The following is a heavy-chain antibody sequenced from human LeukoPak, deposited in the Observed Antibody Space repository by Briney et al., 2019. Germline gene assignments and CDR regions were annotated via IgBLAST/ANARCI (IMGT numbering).Heavy chain of an antibody. V-gene: IGHV4-38-2*01. J-gene: IGHJ4*02. CDR1: GYSITSGYH. CDR3: TRVYSSDWPFDY. CDR2: MYHGGDT. Sequence: SETLSLTCAVSGYSITSGYHWGWIRQAPGKGLEWIGSMYHGGDTYDNPSLKSRVTLSVDTSKDQFSLNLRSVTAADTAVYYCTRVYSSDWPFDYWGQGTLVTVAS. D-gene: IGHD6-19*01.